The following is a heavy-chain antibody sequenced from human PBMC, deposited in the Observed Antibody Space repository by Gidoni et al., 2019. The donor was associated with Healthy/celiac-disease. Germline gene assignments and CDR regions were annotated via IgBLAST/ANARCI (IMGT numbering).Heavy chain of an antibody. CDR2: ISWNSGSI. V-gene: IGHV3-9*01. D-gene: IGHD6-19*01. CDR3: I. Sequence: EVQLVESGGGLVQPGRSLRLSCAASGFTFDDYAMHWVRQAPGKGLEWVSGISWNSGSIGYADSVKGRFTISRDNAKNSLYYCAKDRSSGWGLGAFDIWGQGTMVTVSS. J-gene: IGHJ3*02. CDR1: GFTFDDYA.